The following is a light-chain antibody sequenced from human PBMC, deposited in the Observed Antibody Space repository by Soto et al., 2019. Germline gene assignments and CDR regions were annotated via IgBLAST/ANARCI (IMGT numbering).Light chain of an antibody. Sequence: EIVLTHSPGTLSLSPGEGATLSFRASQSVSSSLLAWFQQKPGQAPRLLIHDVSSRATGIPDRFTGSGSGTDITLSISRLEPEDFAVYYCHQYGSSPLTFGQGPKLETK. J-gene: IGKJ2*01. CDR3: HQYGSSPLT. V-gene: IGKV3-20*01. CDR2: DVS. CDR1: QSVSSSL.